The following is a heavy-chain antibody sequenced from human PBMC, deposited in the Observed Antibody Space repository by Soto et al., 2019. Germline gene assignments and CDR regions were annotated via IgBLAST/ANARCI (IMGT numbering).Heavy chain of an antibody. CDR3: ASRTSSGSGWIDY. D-gene: IGHD3-22*01. V-gene: IGHV5-51*01. CDR1: GYTFTNYW. CDR2: IAPGDSDT. Sequence: GESLKISCKGSGYTFTNYWIDWVRQMPGKGLEWMGIIAPGDSDTRYSPSFQGKVAISADKSISTAYLQWSSLKASDTAMYYCASRTSSGSGWIDYWGQGTLVTVSS. J-gene: IGHJ4*02.